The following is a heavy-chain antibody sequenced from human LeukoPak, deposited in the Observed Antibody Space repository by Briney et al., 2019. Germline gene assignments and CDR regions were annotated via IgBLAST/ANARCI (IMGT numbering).Heavy chain of an antibody. CDR1: GFTLSSYW. V-gene: IGHV3-74*01. D-gene: IGHD2-15*01. CDR3: ALLVAATIDY. J-gene: IGHJ4*02. Sequence: GGSLRLSCAVSGFTLSSYWMHWVRQAPGEGPVWVSRINSHGSSADYADFVKGRFTISRDNAKNTLFLQMNSLRAEDTAVYHCALLVAATIDYWGQGTLVSVSS. CDR2: INSHGSSA.